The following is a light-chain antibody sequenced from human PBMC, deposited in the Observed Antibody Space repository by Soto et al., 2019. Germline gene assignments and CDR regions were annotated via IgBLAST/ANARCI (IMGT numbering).Light chain of an antibody. V-gene: IGKV3-20*01. CDR2: GAS. Sequence: EIVMTQSPATLSVSQGERATLSCRASQSVSILLAWYQQKPGQAPRLLIYGASSRATGIPDRFSGSGSGTDFTLTISRLEPEDFAVYYCQQYGSSRTFGQGTKVDIK. J-gene: IGKJ1*01. CDR1: QSVSIL. CDR3: QQYGSSRT.